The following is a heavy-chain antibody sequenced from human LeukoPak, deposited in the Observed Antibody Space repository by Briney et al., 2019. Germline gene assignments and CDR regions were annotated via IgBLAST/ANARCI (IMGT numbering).Heavy chain of an antibody. V-gene: IGHV1-2*02. J-gene: IGHJ4*02. Sequence: GASVKVSCTASGDTFTGYYMHWVRHAPGQGHEWMGWVNPNSGGTNYAQKFQGRVTMIRDPSISTAYMELSRLRSDDTAVYYCARVPSRGYLDYWGQGTLVTVSS. CDR1: GDTFTGYY. D-gene: IGHD3-10*01. CDR3: ARVPSRGYLDY. CDR2: VNPNSGGT.